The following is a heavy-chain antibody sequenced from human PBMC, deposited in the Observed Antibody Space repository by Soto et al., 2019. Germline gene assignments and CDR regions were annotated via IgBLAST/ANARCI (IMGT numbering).Heavy chain of an antibody. CDR1: GFTFSSYG. Sequence: QVQLVESGGGVVQPGRSLRLFCAASGFTFSSYGMHWVRQAPGKGLEWVAVISNDGSNKYYADSVKGRFTISRDNSKNTLYLQMNSLRAEDTAVYYCAKEWVYDSSGWSFDYWGQGTLVTVSS. J-gene: IGHJ4*02. D-gene: IGHD3-22*01. CDR3: AKEWVYDSSGWSFDY. V-gene: IGHV3-30*18. CDR2: ISNDGSNK.